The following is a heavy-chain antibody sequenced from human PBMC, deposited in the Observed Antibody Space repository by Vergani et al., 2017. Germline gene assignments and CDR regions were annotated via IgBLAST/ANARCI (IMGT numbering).Heavy chain of an antibody. V-gene: IGHV4-39*01. Sequence: QLQLQESGPGLVKPSATLFLTCSVSGASIRSSNYYWGWIRQPPGKGLEWIASIYYSGSTYYNPSLKSRVTISVDTSKNQFSLKLSSVTAADTAVYFCAGHYXVEWLVKLGWIDPWGQGILVTVSS. CDR1: GASIRSSNYY. CDR2: IYYSGST. CDR3: AGHYXVEWLVKLGWIDP. J-gene: IGHJ5*02. D-gene: IGHD6-19*01.